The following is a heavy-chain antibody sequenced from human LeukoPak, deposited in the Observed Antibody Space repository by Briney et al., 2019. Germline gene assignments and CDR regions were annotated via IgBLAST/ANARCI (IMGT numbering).Heavy chain of an antibody. J-gene: IGHJ4*02. Sequence: GASVTVSCTASGYTFTSYGISWVRQAPGQGLEWMGWISAYNGNTNYAQKLQGRVTITTDTSTSTAYMELRSLRSDDTAVYYCARTYSGYEYYWGQGTLVTVSS. V-gene: IGHV1-18*01. CDR3: ARTYSGYEYY. D-gene: IGHD5-12*01. CDR1: GYTFTSYG. CDR2: ISAYNGNT.